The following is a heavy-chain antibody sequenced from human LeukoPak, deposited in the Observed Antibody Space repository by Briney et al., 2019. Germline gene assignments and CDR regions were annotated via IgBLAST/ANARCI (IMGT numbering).Heavy chain of an antibody. CDR1: GYTFTSYA. D-gene: IGHD3-22*01. V-gene: IGHV1-69*13. Sequence: SVKVSCKASGYTFTSYAISWVRQAPGQGLEWMGGIIPIFGTANYAQKFQGRVTITADESTSTAYMELSSLRSEDTAVYYCASPLGHYDSSHTGFDAAFDIWGQGTMVTVSS. CDR3: ASPLGHYDSSHTGFDAAFDI. CDR2: IIPIFGTA. J-gene: IGHJ3*02.